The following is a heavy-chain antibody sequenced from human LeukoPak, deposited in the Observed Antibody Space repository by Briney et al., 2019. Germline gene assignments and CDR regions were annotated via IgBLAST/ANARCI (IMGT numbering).Heavy chain of an antibody. Sequence: GGSLRLSCAASGFTFDDYAMHWVRQAPGKGLEWVSSISSNNNIYYADSVKGRFTISRDNAKNSLSLQMNSLRGEDTAVYYCGREDCNNVRCYGASDAWGQGTLVTVSS. J-gene: IGHJ5*02. CDR1: GFTFDDYA. D-gene: IGHD2-2*01. V-gene: IGHV3-69-1*01. CDR2: ISSNNNI. CDR3: GREDCNNVRCYGASDA.